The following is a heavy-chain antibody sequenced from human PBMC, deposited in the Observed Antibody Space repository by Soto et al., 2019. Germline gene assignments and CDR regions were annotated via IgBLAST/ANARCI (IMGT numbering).Heavy chain of an antibody. CDR2: IYYSGST. CDR3: ARHSRYGDLDY. D-gene: IGHD4-17*01. V-gene: IGHV4-61*01. J-gene: IGHJ4*02. Sequence: SETLSLTCTVSGGSVSSGSYYWSWIRQPPGKGLEWIGYIYYSGSTNSNPSLKSRVTISVDTSKNQFSLKLSSVTAADTAVYYCARHSRYGDLDYWGQGTLVTVSS. CDR1: GGSVSSGSYY.